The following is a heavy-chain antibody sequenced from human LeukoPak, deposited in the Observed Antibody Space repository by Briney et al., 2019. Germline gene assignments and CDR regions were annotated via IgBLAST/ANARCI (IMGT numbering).Heavy chain of an antibody. Sequence: GGSLRLSCAASGFTFSSYWMHWVRQAPGQGLVWVSRINSDGSSTSYADSVKGRFTISRDNAKNTLYLQMNSLRAEDTAVYYCARDRSELRYFDSWDAFDIWGQGTMVTVSS. J-gene: IGHJ3*02. D-gene: IGHD3-9*01. CDR2: INSDGSST. CDR1: GFTFSSYW. V-gene: IGHV3-74*01. CDR3: ARDRSELRYFDSWDAFDI.